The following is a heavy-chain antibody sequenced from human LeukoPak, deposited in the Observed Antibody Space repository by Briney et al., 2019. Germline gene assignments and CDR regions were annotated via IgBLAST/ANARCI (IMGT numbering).Heavy chain of an antibody. V-gene: IGHV1-46*01. J-gene: IGHJ3*02. Sequence: ASVKVSCKASGYTFTNSYIHWVRQAPGQGLKWMGLINPGGGNTDYAQNFQGRITMTRDTSTTTVYMELSSLGSEDTAIYYCARIRDGYNDAYDIWGQGTVVTVSS. D-gene: IGHD5-24*01. CDR3: ARIRDGYNDAYDI. CDR2: INPGGGNT. CDR1: GYTFTNSY.